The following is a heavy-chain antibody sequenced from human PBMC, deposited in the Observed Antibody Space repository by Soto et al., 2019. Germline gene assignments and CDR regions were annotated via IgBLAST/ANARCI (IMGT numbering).Heavy chain of an antibody. V-gene: IGHV4-4*02. CDR3: ATRDTGRVY. J-gene: IGHJ4*02. CDR1: GVSISSHDW. Sequence: QVQLQESGPGLVKPSGTLSLTCAVSGVSISSHDWWTWVRQPPGKGLEWIGESHQSGNTNYNSSLESRVTISLDKSTNQFSLLLSSVTVADTAVYYCATRDTGRVYWGQGTLVTVSS. D-gene: IGHD5-18*01. CDR2: SHQSGNT.